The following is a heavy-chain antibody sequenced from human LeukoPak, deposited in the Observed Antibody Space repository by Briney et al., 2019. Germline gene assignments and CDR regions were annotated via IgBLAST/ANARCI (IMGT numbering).Heavy chain of an antibody. J-gene: IGHJ3*02. CDR1: GYTFTSYG. V-gene: IGHV1-69*13. CDR3: ARDRRGGDVVVPAATRDVDAFDI. CDR2: IIPIFGTA. Sequence: GASVKVSCKASGYTFTSYGISWVRQAPGQGLEWMGGIIPIFGTANYAQKFQGRVTITADESTSTAYMELSSLRSEDTAVYYCARDRRGGDVVVPAATRDVDAFDIWGQGTMVPVSS. D-gene: IGHD2-2*01.